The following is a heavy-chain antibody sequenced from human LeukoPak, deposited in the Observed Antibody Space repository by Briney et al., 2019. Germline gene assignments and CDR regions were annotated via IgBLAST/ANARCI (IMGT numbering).Heavy chain of an antibody. CDR3: ARAQYGSGNYYYYYMDV. Sequence: SETLSLTCAVYGGSFSGFYWSWIRQPQGKGLEWIGEINHSGSTNYNPSLKSRVTISVDTSKNQFSLKLSSVTAADTAVYYCARAQYGSGNYYYYYMDVWGKGTTVTISS. J-gene: IGHJ6*03. D-gene: IGHD3-10*01. V-gene: IGHV4-34*01. CDR1: GGSFSGFY. CDR2: INHSGST.